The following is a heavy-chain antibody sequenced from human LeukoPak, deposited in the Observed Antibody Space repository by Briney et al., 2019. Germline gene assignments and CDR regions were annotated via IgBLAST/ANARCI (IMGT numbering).Heavy chain of an antibody. CDR3: ASRTYSSSSGMDV. Sequence: ASVKVSCKASGYTFTGYYMLWVRQAPGQGLEWMGWINPNSGGTNYAQKFQGRVTMTRDTSISTAYMELSRLRSDDTAVYYCASRTYSSSSGMDVWGKGTTVTVSS. V-gene: IGHV1-2*02. J-gene: IGHJ6*04. CDR2: INPNSGGT. D-gene: IGHD6-6*01. CDR1: GYTFTGYY.